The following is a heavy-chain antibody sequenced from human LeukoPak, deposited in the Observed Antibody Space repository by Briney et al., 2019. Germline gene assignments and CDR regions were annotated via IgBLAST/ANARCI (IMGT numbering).Heavy chain of an antibody. CDR2: INHSGST. J-gene: IGHJ6*03. V-gene: IGHV4-34*01. CDR3: ARTTEGYCRGRSCYSYYYYMDV. Sequence: SETLSLTCAVYGGSFSGYYWSWIRQPPGKGLEWIGEINHSGSTNYNPSLKSRVTISVDTSKNQFSLKLSSVTAADTAVYYCARTTEGYCRGRSCYSYYYYMDVWGKGATVTVSS. D-gene: IGHD2-15*01. CDR1: GGSFSGYY.